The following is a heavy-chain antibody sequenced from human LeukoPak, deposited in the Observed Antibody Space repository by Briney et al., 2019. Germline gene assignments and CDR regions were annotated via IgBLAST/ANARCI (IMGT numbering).Heavy chain of an antibody. CDR1: GGSMSSYY. D-gene: IGHD3-16*01. CDR3: ARTGFSGGAPLTGWFDP. V-gene: IGHV4-4*07. J-gene: IGHJ5*02. Sequence: SETLSLTCTVSGGSMSSYYWSWIRQPAGKGLEWIGRIYTSGSTNYNPSLKSRVTMSVDTSKNQFSLKLSSVTAADTAVYYCARTGFSGGAPLTGWFDPWGQGTLVTVSS. CDR2: IYTSGST.